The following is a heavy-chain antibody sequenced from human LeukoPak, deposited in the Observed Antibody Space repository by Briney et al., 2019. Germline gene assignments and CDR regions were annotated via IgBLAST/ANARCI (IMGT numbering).Heavy chain of an antibody. Sequence: SETLSLTCTVSGGSISSYYWSWIRQPAGKGLEWIGRIYTSGSTNYNPSLKSRVTMSVDTSKNQFSLKLSSVTAADTAVYYCARGRRGYSYGPYLDYWGQGTLVTVSS. CDR1: GGSISSYY. D-gene: IGHD5-18*01. CDR2: IYTSGST. CDR3: ARGRRGYSYGPYLDY. J-gene: IGHJ4*02. V-gene: IGHV4-4*07.